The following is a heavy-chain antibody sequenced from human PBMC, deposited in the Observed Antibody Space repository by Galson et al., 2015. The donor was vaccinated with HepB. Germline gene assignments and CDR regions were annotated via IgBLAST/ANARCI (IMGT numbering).Heavy chain of an antibody. CDR1: GDSFTIYW. CDR2: IYPGDSDT. D-gene: IGHD6-19*01. J-gene: IGHJ4*02. CDR3: AMLPGIAVSGNYYFDS. Sequence: QSGAEVKKPGESLKISCKGSGDSFTIYWIAWVRQMPGKGLEWMGIIYPGDSDTRYSPSFQGQVTISADKSISTAYLQWSSLKASDTAMYYCAMLPGIAVSGNYYFDSWGQGTLVTVSS. V-gene: IGHV5-51*03.